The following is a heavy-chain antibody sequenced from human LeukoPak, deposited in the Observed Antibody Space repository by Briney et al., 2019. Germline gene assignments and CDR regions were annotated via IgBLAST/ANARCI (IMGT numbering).Heavy chain of an antibody. CDR3: ARGRRYCSGGSCYPLFDY. V-gene: IGHV4-39*01. CDR1: GGSISSTSYY. Sequence: SETLSLTCTVSGGSISSTSYYWGWIRQPPGKGLEWIGSIYYSGSTYYNPSLKSRVTISVDTSKNQFSLKLSSVTAADTAVYYCARGRRYCSGGSCYPLFDYWGQGTLVTVSS. CDR2: IYYSGST. D-gene: IGHD2-15*01. J-gene: IGHJ4*02.